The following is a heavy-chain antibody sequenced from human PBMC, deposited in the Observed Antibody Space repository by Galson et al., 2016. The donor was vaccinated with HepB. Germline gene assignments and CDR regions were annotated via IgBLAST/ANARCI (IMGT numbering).Heavy chain of an antibody. CDR1: GFVFSNFG. J-gene: IGHJ4*02. CDR3: AKERLVRRIFDH. D-gene: IGHD1-1*01. V-gene: IGHV3-23*01. Sequence: SLRLSCAASGFVFSNFGLSWVRQAPGKGLEWVATISTSRTTYYSAAVQGRLTIPRDKSNNTLYLQMNGLRAEDTAVYYRAKERLVRRIFDHWGQGTLLTVSS. CDR2: ISTSRTT.